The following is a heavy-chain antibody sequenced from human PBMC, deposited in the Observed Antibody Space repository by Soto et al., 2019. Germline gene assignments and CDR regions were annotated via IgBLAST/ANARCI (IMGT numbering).Heavy chain of an antibody. Sequence: EVQLVESGGGLVKPGGSLRLSCTASGFTFSSYSMNWVRQAPGKGLEWVSSISSSSSYIYYADSVKGRFTISRDNAKNPLILKMTGLGAEDPAVYYCARSHGGGVSCYAFDIWAKGQWSPSLQ. D-gene: IGHD2-15*01. J-gene: IGHJ3*02. CDR1: GFTFSSYS. CDR2: ISSSSSYI. CDR3: ARSHGGGVSCYAFDI. V-gene: IGHV3-21*01.